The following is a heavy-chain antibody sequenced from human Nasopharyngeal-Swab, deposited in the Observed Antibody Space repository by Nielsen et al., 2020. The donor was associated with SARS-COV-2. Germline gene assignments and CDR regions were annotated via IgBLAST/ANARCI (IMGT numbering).Heavy chain of an antibody. CDR3: AKDFSTGASGCLFD. D-gene: IGHD6-19*01. J-gene: IGHJ4*02. Sequence: GGSLRLSCAASGFTFSSYWMSWVRQAPGKGLEWVANIKADGSEKYYADSVQGRFTVPRDNSKNTLYLQMSSLRAEDTAVYHCAKDFSTGASGCLFDWGQGTLVTVSS. CDR1: GFTFSSYW. CDR2: IKADGSEK. V-gene: IGHV3-7*01.